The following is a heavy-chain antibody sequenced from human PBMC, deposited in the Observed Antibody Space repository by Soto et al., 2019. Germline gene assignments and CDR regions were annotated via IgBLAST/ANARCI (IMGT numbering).Heavy chain of an antibody. V-gene: IGHV1-69*02. D-gene: IGHD6-19*01. CDR2: IIPILGIA. CDR3: ARATRTGIAVAGNFDY. Sequence: ASVKVSCKASGGTFSSYTISWVRQAPGQGLEWMGRIIPILGIANYAQKFQGRVTITADKSTSTAYMELSSLRSEDTAVYYCARATRTGIAVAGNFDYWGQGTLVTVSS. CDR1: GGTFSSYT. J-gene: IGHJ4*02.